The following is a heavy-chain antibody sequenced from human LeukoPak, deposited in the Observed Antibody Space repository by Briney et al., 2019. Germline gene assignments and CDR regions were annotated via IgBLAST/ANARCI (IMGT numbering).Heavy chain of an antibody. CDR1: GFTFSSYA. CDR3: ARDDAATRGYSGYDGAFDI. CDR2: ISYDGSNK. Sequence: PGGSLRLSCAASGFTFSSYAMHWVRQAPGKGLEWVAVISYDGSNKYYADSVKGRFTIPRDNSKNTLYLQMNSLRAEDTAVYYCARDDAATRGYSGYDGAFDIWGQGTMVTVSS. J-gene: IGHJ3*02. D-gene: IGHD5-12*01. V-gene: IGHV3-30-3*01.